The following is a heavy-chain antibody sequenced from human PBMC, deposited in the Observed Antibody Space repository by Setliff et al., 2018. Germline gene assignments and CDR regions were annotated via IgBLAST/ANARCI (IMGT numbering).Heavy chain of an antibody. J-gene: IGHJ4*02. CDR1: GFTFSSYA. Sequence: AGGSLRLSCAASGFTFSSYAMTWVRQAPGKGLEWVGRIKSKADGGTADFAAPVKGRFTISRDDSKNTMSLQMNSLKTEDTAVYFCATRLGDFWGQGTLVTVSS. CDR2: IKSKADGGTA. CDR3: ATRLGDF. V-gene: IGHV3-15*01.